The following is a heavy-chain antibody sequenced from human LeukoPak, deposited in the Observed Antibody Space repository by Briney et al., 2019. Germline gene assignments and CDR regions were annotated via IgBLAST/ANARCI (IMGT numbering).Heavy chain of an antibody. CDR2: IYTSGST. CDR1: GGSISSYY. Sequence: SETLSLTCTVSGGSISSYYWSWIRQPAGKGLEWIGRIYTSGSTNYNPSLKSRVTMSVDTSKNQFSLKLSSVTAADTAVYYCARGRAYDSSGYYGDYFDYWGQGTLVTVSS. V-gene: IGHV4-4*07. J-gene: IGHJ4*02. CDR3: ARGRAYDSSGYYGDYFDY. D-gene: IGHD3-22*01.